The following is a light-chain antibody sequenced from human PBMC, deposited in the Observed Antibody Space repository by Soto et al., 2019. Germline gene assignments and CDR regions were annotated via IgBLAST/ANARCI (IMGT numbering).Light chain of an antibody. J-gene: IGKJ3*01. Sequence: DIVMTQSPDSLAVSLGERATINCKSSQSVLYSSNNNNYLAWYQQKPGQPPKLLIDWASTRESGVPDRFSGSGSGTDFTLTSSSLQAEDVAVYYCQQYYSTPPFGPGTKVDIK. CDR2: WAS. V-gene: IGKV4-1*01. CDR1: QSVLYSSNNNNY. CDR3: QQYYSTPP.